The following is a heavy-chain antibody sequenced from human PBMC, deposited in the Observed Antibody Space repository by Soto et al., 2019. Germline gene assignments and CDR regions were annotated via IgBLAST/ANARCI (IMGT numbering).Heavy chain of an antibody. CDR3: ARVTYDFWSGYYGRDDAFDI. J-gene: IGHJ3*02. CDR1: GGSLSSYY. CDR2: IYYSGST. D-gene: IGHD3-3*01. V-gene: IGHV4-59*08. Sequence: ASETLSLTCTFSGGSLSSYYWSWIRQPPGKGLEWIGYIYYSGSTNYNPSLKSRVTISVDTSKNQFSLKLSSVTAADTAVYYCARVTYDFWSGYYGRDDAFDIWGQGTMVTVSS.